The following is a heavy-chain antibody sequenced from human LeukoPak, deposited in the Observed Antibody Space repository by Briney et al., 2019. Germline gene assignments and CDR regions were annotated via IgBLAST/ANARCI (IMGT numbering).Heavy chain of an antibody. V-gene: IGHV1-2*02. CDR1: GYTFTGYY. CDR3: ARDVGTTPPRYFDY. J-gene: IGHJ4*02. CDR2: INPNTGGT. D-gene: IGHD2/OR15-2a*01. Sequence: GASVKVSCKASGYTFTGYYMHWVRQAPGQGLEWMGWINPNTGGTNYAQKFQGRVTMTRDTSISTAYMELSRLRSDDTAVYYCARDVGTTPPRYFDYWGQGTLVTVSS.